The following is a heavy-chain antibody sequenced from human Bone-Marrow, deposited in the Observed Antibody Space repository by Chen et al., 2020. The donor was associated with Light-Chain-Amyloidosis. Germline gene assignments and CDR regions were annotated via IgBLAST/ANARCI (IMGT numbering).Heavy chain of an antibody. Sequence: EVQLEQSGPEVKKPGGSLKISCKGSGYTLPNYWIGWVRQMPGKGLEWMGVIYPDDSDARYSPSFEGQVTISADKSITTAYLQWRSLKASDTAMYYCARRRDGYNFDYWGQGTLVTVSS. CDR1: GYTLPNYW. V-gene: IGHV5-51*01. CDR2: IYPDDSDA. CDR3: ARRRDGYNFDY. J-gene: IGHJ4*02. D-gene: IGHD5-12*01.